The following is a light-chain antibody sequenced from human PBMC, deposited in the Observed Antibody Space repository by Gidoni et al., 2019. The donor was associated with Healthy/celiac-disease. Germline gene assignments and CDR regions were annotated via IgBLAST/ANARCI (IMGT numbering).Light chain of an antibody. CDR1: QGISSS. CDR2: AAS. J-gene: IGKJ3*01. CDR3: QQLNSYPRFT. Sequence: DIQLTKSPSFLSASVGDRVTITCRASQGISSSLAWYQQKPGKAPKLLIYAASTLQSGVPSRFSGSGSGTEFTLTISSLQPEDFATYYCQQLNSYPRFTFGPGTKVDIK. V-gene: IGKV1-9*01.